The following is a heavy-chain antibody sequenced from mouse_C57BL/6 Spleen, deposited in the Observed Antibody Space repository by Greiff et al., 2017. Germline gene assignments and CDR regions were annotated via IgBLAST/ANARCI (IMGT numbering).Heavy chain of an antibody. V-gene: IGHV1-69*01. Sequence: QVQLQQSGAELVMPGASVKLSCKASGYTFTSYWMHWVKQRPGQGLEWIGEIDPSDSYTNYNQKFKGKSTLTVDKSSSTAYMQLSSLTSEDSAVYYCARRGLESYAMDYWGQGTSVTVSS. CDR3: ARRGLESYAMDY. CDR1: GYTFTSYW. CDR2: IDPSDSYT. J-gene: IGHJ4*01.